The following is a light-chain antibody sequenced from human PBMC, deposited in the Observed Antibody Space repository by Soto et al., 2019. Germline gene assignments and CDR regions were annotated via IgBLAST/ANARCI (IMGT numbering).Light chain of an antibody. J-gene: IGKJ4*01. CDR2: GAS. Sequence: EIVLTQSPGTLSLSPGERATLSCRASQSVSSSFSAWYQQKPGQAPRLLIYGASSRATGIPDRFSGSGAGTDFSLTISRLEPDGVAVYYCQAYGTSPLTFGGGTKVEIK. CDR3: QAYGTSPLT. V-gene: IGKV3-20*01. CDR1: QSVSSSF.